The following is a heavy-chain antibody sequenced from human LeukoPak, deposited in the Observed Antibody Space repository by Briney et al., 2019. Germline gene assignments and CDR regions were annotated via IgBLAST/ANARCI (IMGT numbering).Heavy chain of an antibody. V-gene: IGHV3-7*01. J-gene: IGHJ4*02. D-gene: IGHD1/OR15-1a*01. CDR2: IKEDGSEK. Sequence: PGGSLRLSCTASGFIFSNYWMNWARQVPGKGLEWVANIKEDGSEKDYVDSVKGRFTISRDNAKNSLFLQMNSLRDEDTAVYYCARGLNTSPGVDYWGQGTLVTVSS. CDR3: ARGLNTSPGVDY. CDR1: GFIFSNYW.